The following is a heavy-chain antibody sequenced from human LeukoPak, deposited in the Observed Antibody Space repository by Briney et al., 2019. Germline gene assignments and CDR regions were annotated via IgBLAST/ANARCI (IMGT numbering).Heavy chain of an antibody. CDR1: GFTFSSYW. D-gene: IGHD6-13*01. J-gene: IGHJ6*03. Sequence: GSLRLSCAASGFTFSSYWMSCVRQAPGKGLEWIGSIYHSGSTYYNPSLKSRVTISVDTSKNQFSLKLSSVTAADTAVYYCARGVSSSYYYYYMDVWGKGTTVTVSS. CDR3: ARGVSSSYYYYYMDV. CDR2: IYHSGST. V-gene: IGHV4-38-2*01.